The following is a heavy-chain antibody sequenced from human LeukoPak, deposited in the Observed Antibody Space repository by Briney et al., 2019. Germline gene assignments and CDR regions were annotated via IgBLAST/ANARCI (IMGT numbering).Heavy chain of an antibody. V-gene: IGHV3-66*01. CDR1: GFSVDSRF. CDR3: ARGTSGTTTFDF. Sequence: GGSLRLSCTASGFSVDSRFMNWVRQAPGKGPEWVSFITPGGHTDYTESVKGRFTIYRDNVRNTLSLQMNSLRVEDTAVYYCARGTSGTTTFDFWSPGTLVTVSS. D-gene: IGHD1-7*01. CDR2: ITPGGHT. J-gene: IGHJ4*02.